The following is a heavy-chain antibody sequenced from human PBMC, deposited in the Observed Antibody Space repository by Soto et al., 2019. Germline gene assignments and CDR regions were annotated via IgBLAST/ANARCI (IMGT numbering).Heavy chain of an antibody. CDR3: ARDHPNRNYGTCFDY. CDR2: ISSGGINI. CDR1: GFLFSIYE. J-gene: IGHJ4*02. D-gene: IGHD1-7*01. V-gene: IGHV3-48*03. Sequence: GVSLSLSCTASGFLFSIYEMNWVRPAPGKGLEWVSYISSGGINIHYADSVKGRFTISRDNAKNSLYLQMDSLRAEDTAVYYCARDHPNRNYGTCFDYWGQGTQVTVSS.